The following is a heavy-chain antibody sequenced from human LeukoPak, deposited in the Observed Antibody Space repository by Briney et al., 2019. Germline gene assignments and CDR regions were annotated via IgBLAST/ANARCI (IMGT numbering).Heavy chain of an antibody. CDR3: ARGGWLQFRRSPYYYMDV. J-gene: IGHJ6*03. CDR1: GYTFTSYY. D-gene: IGHD5-24*01. V-gene: IGHV1-46*01. CDR2: INPSGGST. Sequence: GASVKVSCKASGYTFTSYYMHWVRQAPGQGLEWMGIINPSGGSTSYAQKFQGRVTMTRDTSTSTVYMELSSLRSEDTAVYYCARGGWLQFRRSPYYYMDVWGKGTTVTVSS.